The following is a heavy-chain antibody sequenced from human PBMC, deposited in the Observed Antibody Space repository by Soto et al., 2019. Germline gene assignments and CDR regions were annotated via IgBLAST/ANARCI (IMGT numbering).Heavy chain of an antibody. CDR1: GYTFTGYY. CDR3: ARGFAAAEYNWFDP. D-gene: IGHD6-13*01. V-gene: IGHV1-2*04. Sequence: VKVSCKASGYTFTGYYMHWVRQAPGQGLEWMGWINPNSGGTNYAQKFQGWVTMTRDTSISTAYMELSRLRSDDTAVYYCARGFAAAEYNWFDPWGQGTLVTVSS. J-gene: IGHJ5*02. CDR2: INPNSGGT.